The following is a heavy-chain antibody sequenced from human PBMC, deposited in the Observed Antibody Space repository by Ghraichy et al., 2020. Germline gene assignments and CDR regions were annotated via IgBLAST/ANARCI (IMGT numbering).Heavy chain of an antibody. D-gene: IGHD3-3*01. Sequence: SETLSLTCTVSGGSISSSSYYWGWIRQPPGKGLEWIGSIYYSGSTYYNPSLKSRVTISVDTSKNQFSLKLSSVTAADTAVYYCARRFNYDFWSGYFGYYYYGMDVWGQGTTVTVSS. CDR3: ARRFNYDFWSGYFGYYYYGMDV. CDR2: IYYSGST. J-gene: IGHJ6*02. CDR1: GGSISSSSYY. V-gene: IGHV4-39*01.